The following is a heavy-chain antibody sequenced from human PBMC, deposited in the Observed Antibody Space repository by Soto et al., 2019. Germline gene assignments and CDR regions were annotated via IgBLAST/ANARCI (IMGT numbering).Heavy chain of an antibody. V-gene: IGHV3-11*01. CDR1: GFTFTDHY. J-gene: IGHJ4*02. Sequence: QVRLVESGGGLVKPGGSLRLSCVASGFTFTDHYMSWIRQAPGKGLEWIAYMSPSGSGISYADTAKGRFTISRDNARNKVYLQMNTLIAEDTLVYYCARTARLVDYWGQGNLVTVSS. CDR3: ARTARLVDY. CDR2: MSPSGSGI.